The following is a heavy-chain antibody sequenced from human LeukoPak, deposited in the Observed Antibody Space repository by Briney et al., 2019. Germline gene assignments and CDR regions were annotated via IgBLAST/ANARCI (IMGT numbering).Heavy chain of an antibody. CDR1: GGSISSYY. CDR3: ARHTEGKCSGSYYRYFDY. J-gene: IGHJ4*02. Sequence: SDTLALPCTVSGGSISSYYLRWIRQPPGKGLEWIGYIYYSGSTNYNPALKSRVTISVHTSKNQFSLKLSSVTAADTAVYYCARHTEGKCSGSYYRYFDYWGQGTLVTVSS. V-gene: IGHV4-59*08. D-gene: IGHD1-26*01. CDR2: IYYSGST.